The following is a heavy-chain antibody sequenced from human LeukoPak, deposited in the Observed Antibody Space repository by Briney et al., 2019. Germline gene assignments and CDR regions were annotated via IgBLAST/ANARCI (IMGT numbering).Heavy chain of an antibody. V-gene: IGHV4-4*01. D-gene: IGHD2-2*01. CDR2: IYHDGTA. CDR3: ARGCSSASCDF. Sequence: PGGSLRLSCAASGFTFSSYWMSWVRQAPGKGLEWIGYIYHDGTAYYHPSLKSRVIISVDISKNHFSLKLNSVTAADTAVYFCARGCSSASCDFWGQGTLVTVSS. J-gene: IGHJ4*02. CDR1: GFTFSSYW.